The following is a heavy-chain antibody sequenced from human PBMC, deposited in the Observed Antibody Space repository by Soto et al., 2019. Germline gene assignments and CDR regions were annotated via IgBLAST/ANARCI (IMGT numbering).Heavy chain of an antibody. D-gene: IGHD3-22*01. J-gene: IGHJ1*01. CDR3: AKDSHSYYYDSSGYTRDFAYFHH. Sequence: LRLSCAASGITFSSYAMSWVRQAPGKGLEWVSGISGSGGTTYYADSVKGRFTISRDNSKNTLYLQMNSLRAEDTAVYYCAKDSHSYYYDSSGYTRDFAYFHHWGQGTLVTVSS. CDR2: ISGSGGTT. CDR1: GITFSSYA. V-gene: IGHV3-23*01.